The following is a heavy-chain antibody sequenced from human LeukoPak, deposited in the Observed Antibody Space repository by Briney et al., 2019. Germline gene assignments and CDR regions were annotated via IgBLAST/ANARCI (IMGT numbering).Heavy chain of an antibody. CDR2: IYSGGST. J-gene: IGHJ3*02. CDR1: GFTFSSYS. Sequence: PGGSLRLSCAASGFTFSSYSMNWVRQAPGKGVEWVSGIYSGGSTYYADSVKGRFTISRDNSKNTLYLQMNSLRAEDTAVYYCARDRVVYCSSTSCYEGPDAFDIWGQGTMVTVSS. D-gene: IGHD2-2*01. CDR3: ARDRVVYCSSTSCYEGPDAFDI. V-gene: IGHV3-53*01.